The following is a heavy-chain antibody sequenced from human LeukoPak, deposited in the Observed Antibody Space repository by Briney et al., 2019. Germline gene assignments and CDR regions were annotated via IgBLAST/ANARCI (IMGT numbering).Heavy chain of an antibody. Sequence: GGSLRLSCAASGFTFSAYYMTWIRQAEGKGLEWVSYISPSSRDTNYADSLKGRFTISKDNAKNSLYLQMNSLRADDTAMYYCARGHTTVALGGQGTLVTVSS. D-gene: IGHD1-1*01. J-gene: IGHJ4*02. CDR2: ISPSSRDT. V-gene: IGHV3-11*05. CDR1: GFTFSAYY. CDR3: ARGHTTVAL.